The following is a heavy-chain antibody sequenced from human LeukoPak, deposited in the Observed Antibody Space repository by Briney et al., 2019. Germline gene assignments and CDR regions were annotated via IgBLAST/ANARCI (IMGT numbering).Heavy chain of an antibody. J-gene: IGHJ5*02. CDR2: ISSSGTTI. CDR1: GFTFSDYC. CDR3: AGDGCTSTTCYTSWFDP. V-gene: IGHV3-11*04. D-gene: IGHD2-2*01. Sequence: GGSLRLSCAASGFTFSDYCMNWIRQAPGKGLEWVSYISSSGTTIYYADSVKGRFTISRDNAQNSLYLQMNSLRAEDTGVYYCAGDGCTSTTCYTSWFDPWGQGTLVTVSS.